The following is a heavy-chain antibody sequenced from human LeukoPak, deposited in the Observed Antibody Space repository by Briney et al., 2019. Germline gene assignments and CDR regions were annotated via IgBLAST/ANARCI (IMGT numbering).Heavy chain of an antibody. J-gene: IGHJ4*02. V-gene: IGHV2-70*11. CDR2: IDWDDDK. D-gene: IGHD3-22*01. CDR1: GFSLRTSGMC. CDR3: ARYYYDSSGYSFDY. Sequence: SGPALVKPTQILTLTCTFSGFSLRTSGMCVSWIRQPPGKALEWLARIDWDDDKYYSTSLKTRLTISKNTSKNQVVLTMTNMDPVDAATYYCARYYYDSSGYSFDYWGQGTLVTVSS.